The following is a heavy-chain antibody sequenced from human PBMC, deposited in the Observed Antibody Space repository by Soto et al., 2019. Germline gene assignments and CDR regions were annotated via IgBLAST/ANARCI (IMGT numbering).Heavy chain of an antibody. D-gene: IGHD2-15*01. CDR2: ISWNSGSI. CDR3: AKDLKNGGISYGMDV. J-gene: IGHJ6*02. CDR1: GFTFDDYA. V-gene: IGHV3-9*01. Sequence: SLRLSCAASGFTFDDYAMHWVRQAPGKGLEWVSGISWNSGSIGYADSVKGRFTISRDNAKNSLYLQMNSLRAEDTALYYCAKDLKNGGISYGMDVWGQGTTVTAP.